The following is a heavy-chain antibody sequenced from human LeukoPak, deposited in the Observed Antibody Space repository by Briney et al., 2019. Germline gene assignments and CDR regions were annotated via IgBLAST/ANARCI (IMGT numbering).Heavy chain of an antibody. CDR1: KDPIISFDHS. D-gene: IGHD3-16*01. V-gene: IGHV4-61*08. Sequence: PSETLSLTCAASKDPIISFDHSWSWIRHFPGKGLEWIGYIYYSGSTNYNPSLNSRITISVDTSKNQFSLKLSPVTAADTAVYYCAGGGAYDYVWGSYLNWFDRWGQGTLVTVSS. CDR3: AGGGAYDYVWGSYLNWFDR. CDR2: IYYSGST. J-gene: IGHJ5*02.